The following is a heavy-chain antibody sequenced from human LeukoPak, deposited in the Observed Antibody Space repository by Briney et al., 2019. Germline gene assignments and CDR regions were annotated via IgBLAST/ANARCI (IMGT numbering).Heavy chain of an antibody. V-gene: IGHV3-48*01. CDR1: GFTFSSYA. D-gene: IGHD2-2*01. CDR3: ARDLSSTPD. J-gene: IGHJ4*02. Sequence: GGSLRLSCAASGFTFSSYAMSWVRQAPGKGLEWVSYISSSSTIYYADSVKGRFTISRDNAKNSLYLQMNSLRAEDTAVYYCARDLSSTPDWGQGTLVTVSS. CDR2: ISSSSTI.